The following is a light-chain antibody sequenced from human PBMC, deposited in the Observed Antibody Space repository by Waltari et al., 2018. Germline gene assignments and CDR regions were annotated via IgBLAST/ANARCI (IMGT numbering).Light chain of an antibody. CDR3: QHYVRLPAT. CDR1: QSIVKY. CDR2: HTS. J-gene: IGKJ1*01. V-gene: IGKV3-20*01. Sequence: EIMLTQSPGTLSLSPGDRATLSCTASQSIVKYLAWYQQKPGQAPRLLIYHTSIRATGIPDRFSGSGSETDFSLTISRLEPEDFAVYYCQHYVRLPATFGQGTNVEIK.